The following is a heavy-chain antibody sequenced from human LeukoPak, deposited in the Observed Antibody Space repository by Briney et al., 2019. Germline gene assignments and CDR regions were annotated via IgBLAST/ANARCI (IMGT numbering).Heavy chain of an antibody. J-gene: IGHJ4*02. Sequence: GGSLRLSCAASGFTFSSYWMGWVRQAPGKGLEWVANIKQDGSERYYVDSVKGRFTISRDNSKNTLYLQMNGLRAEDTAVYYCAREADYGYFDYWGQGTLVTVSS. V-gene: IGHV3-7*01. CDR3: AREADYGYFDY. CDR1: GFTFSSYW. CDR2: IKQDGSER. D-gene: IGHD4-17*01.